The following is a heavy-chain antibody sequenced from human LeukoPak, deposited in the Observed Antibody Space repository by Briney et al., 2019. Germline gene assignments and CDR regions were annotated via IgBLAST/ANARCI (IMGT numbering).Heavy chain of an antibody. D-gene: IGHD7-27*01. CDR3: ARDHNWGPDY. Sequence: GASVKVSCKAFGYTFTSNYMHWLRQAPGQGLEWMGWINANTGVTHYAVKFQGRVTITRDTSISTVYMDLSSLQSDDTAVYYCARDHNWGPDYWGQGTLVLVSS. CDR2: INANTGVT. V-gene: IGHV1-2*02. J-gene: IGHJ4*02. CDR1: GYTFTSNY.